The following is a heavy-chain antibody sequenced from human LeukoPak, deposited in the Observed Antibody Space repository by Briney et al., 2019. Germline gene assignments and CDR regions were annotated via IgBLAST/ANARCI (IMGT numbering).Heavy chain of an antibody. J-gene: IGHJ5*02. CDR3: ARGLSGGIAAAGLEDWFDP. D-gene: IGHD6-13*01. Sequence: GGSLRLSCAASRFTFSSYSMNWLRQAPGKGLESVSSISSSSSYIYYADSVKGRFTISRDNAKNSLYLQMNSLRAEDTAAYYCARGLSGGIAAAGLEDWFDPWGQGTLVTVSS. V-gene: IGHV3-21*01. CDR2: ISSSSSYI. CDR1: RFTFSSYS.